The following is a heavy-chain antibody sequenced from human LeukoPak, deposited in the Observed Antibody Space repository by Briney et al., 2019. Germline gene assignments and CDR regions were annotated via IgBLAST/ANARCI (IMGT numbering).Heavy chain of an antibody. Sequence: ASVKVSCKASGYTFTSYGISWVRQAPGQGLEWMGWISAYNGNTNYAQKFQGRVTITADESTSTAYMELSSPRSEDTAVYYCARDGKAIGLDYWGQGTLVTVSS. CDR1: GYTFTSYG. D-gene: IGHD3-22*01. J-gene: IGHJ4*02. CDR2: ISAYNGNT. V-gene: IGHV1-18*01. CDR3: ARDGKAIGLDY.